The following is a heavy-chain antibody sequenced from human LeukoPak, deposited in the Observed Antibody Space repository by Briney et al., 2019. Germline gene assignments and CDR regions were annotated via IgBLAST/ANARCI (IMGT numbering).Heavy chain of an antibody. J-gene: IGHJ4*02. D-gene: IGHD3-16*02. CDR3: ARMSSSIMITFGGVIVQHYYFDY. CDR2: INHSGST. V-gene: IGHV4-34*01. CDR1: GGSISSYY. Sequence: PSETLSLTCTVSGGSISSYYWSWIRQPPGKGLEWIGEINHSGSTNYNPSLKSRVTISVDTSKNQFSLKLSSVTAADTAVYYCARMSSSIMITFGGVIVQHYYFDYWGQGTLVTVSS.